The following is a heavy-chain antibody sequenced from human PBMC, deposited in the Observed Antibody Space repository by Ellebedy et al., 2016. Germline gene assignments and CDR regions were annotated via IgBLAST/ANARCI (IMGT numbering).Heavy chain of an antibody. V-gene: IGHV1-69*13. CDR1: GGTFSSYA. J-gene: IGHJ1*01. Sequence: SVKVSXXASGGTFSSYAISWVRQAPGQGLEWMGGIIPIFGTANYAQKFQGRVTITADESTSTAYMELSSLRSEDTAVYYCARDRIAAAGTSVEYFQHWGQGTLVTVSS. D-gene: IGHD6-13*01. CDR2: IIPIFGTA. CDR3: ARDRIAAAGTSVEYFQH.